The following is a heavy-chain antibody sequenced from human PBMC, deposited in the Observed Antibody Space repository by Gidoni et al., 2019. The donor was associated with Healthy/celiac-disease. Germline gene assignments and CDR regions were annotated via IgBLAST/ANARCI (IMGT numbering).Heavy chain of an antibody. V-gene: IGHV3-7*05. Sequence: EVQLVESGGGLVQPGGSLRLSCAASGFPFSIYWMSWVRQAPGKGLEWVANIKQDGSEKYYVDSVKGRFTISRDNAKNSLYLQMNSLRAEGTAVYYCARSTDVLLWFGELFAHFDYWGQGTLVTVSS. D-gene: IGHD3-10*01. CDR3: ARSTDVLLWFGELFAHFDY. CDR1: GFPFSIYW. CDR2: IKQDGSEK. J-gene: IGHJ4*02.